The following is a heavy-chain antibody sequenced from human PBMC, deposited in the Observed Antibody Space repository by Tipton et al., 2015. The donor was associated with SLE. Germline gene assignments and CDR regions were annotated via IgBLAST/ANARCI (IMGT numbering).Heavy chain of an antibody. J-gene: IGHJ6*02. V-gene: IGHV3-43*02. D-gene: IGHD2-15*01. CDR3: AKAVGYCTGGGCFRYAMDV. CDR1: GFTFDDHV. Sequence: SLRLSCAASGFTFDDHVMHWVRQVPGKGLEWVSLITGDGGRTYSADSVAGRFIISRDNSKNSLYLEMNSLKSEDIALYYCAKAVGYCTGGGCFRYAMDVWGQGTTVTVSS. CDR2: ITGDGGRT.